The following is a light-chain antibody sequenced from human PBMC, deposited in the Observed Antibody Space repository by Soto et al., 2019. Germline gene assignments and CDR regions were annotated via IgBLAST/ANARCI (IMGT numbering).Light chain of an antibody. CDR1: QSLSSNY. Sequence: EIVLTQSPGTLSLSPGDTATLSCRASQSLSSNYLAWYQQRPGQAHKLLIYDITGRATGIPDRFSGSGSGTDFTLTITRLDPEDFAVYYCQQYGGSMTFGQGTRLEIE. J-gene: IGKJ5*01. CDR3: QQYGGSMT. V-gene: IGKV3-20*01. CDR2: DIT.